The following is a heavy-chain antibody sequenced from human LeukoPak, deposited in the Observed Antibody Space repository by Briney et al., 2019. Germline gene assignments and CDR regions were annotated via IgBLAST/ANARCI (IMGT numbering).Heavy chain of an antibody. CDR2: ISAYNGNT. CDR1: GYTFTSYG. V-gene: IGHV1-18*01. D-gene: IGHD3-22*01. J-gene: IGHJ4*02. CDR3: ARERAITMIVVVTPDY. Sequence: GASVKVSCKASGYTFTSYGISWVRQAPGQGLEWMGWISAYNGNTNYAQKLQGRVTMTTDTSTSTAYMELRSLRSDDTAVYYCARERAITMIVVVTPDYWGQGTLVTVSS.